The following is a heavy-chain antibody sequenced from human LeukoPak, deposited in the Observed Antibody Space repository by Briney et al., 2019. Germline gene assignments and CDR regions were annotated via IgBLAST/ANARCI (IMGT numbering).Heavy chain of an antibody. V-gene: IGHV3-72*01. CDR2: SRNKARGYTT. CDR3: VRAWAAGKHYVGY. Sequence: PGGSLRLSCAASGFTFSDHYMDWVRQAPGKGLEWVGRSRNKARGYTTEYAASVKGRFTISRDDSKNSVFLQMNSLKNEGTAVYYRVRAWAAGKHYVGYWGQGTLVTVSS. CDR1: GFTFSDHY. J-gene: IGHJ4*02. D-gene: IGHD2-15*01.